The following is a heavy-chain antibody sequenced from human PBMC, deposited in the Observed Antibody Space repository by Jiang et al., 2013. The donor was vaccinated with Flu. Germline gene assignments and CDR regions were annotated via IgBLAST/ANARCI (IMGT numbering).Heavy chain of an antibody. CDR3: ARAADYGDYIFRD. CDR1: GDSVSSNRAS. Sequence: QTLSLTCAISGDSVSSNRASRDWIRQSPSRGLEWLGRTYYRSKWFIDYALSVKSRITINPDTSKNQSSLQLSSVTPEDTAVYYCARAADYGDYIFRDWGQGTLVTVSS. D-gene: IGHD4-17*01. CDR2: TYYRSKWFI. V-gene: IGHV6-1*01. J-gene: IGHJ4*02.